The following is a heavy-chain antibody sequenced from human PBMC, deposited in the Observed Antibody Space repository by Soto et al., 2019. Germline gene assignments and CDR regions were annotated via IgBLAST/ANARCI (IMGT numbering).Heavy chain of an antibody. CDR2: ISGSGGST. CDR1: GFTFSSYA. V-gene: IGHV3-23*01. D-gene: IGHD1-26*01. Sequence: GSLRLSCAASGFTFSSYAMSWVRQAPGKGLEWVSAISGSGGSTYYADSVKGRFTISRDNSKNTLYLQMNSLRAEDTAVYYCAKDPYHSGRYYYPDYFDYWGQGTLVTVSS. J-gene: IGHJ4*02. CDR3: AKDPYHSGRYYYPDYFDY.